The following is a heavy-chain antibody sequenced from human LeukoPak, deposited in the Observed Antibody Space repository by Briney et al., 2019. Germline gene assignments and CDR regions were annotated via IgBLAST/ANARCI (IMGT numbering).Heavy chain of an antibody. D-gene: IGHD2-21*02. Sequence: SETLSLTCSVSGYSISSGYYWGWIRQSPGKGLEWIGSIYHGGSTYYNPSLRSRVIVSVDTSKNHFSLKMSSVTAADTAVYYCARDLASCAGDCYSDGFDYWGQGTLVTVSS. J-gene: IGHJ4*02. CDR2: IYHGGST. V-gene: IGHV4-38-2*02. CDR3: ARDLASCAGDCYSDGFDY. CDR1: GYSISSGYY.